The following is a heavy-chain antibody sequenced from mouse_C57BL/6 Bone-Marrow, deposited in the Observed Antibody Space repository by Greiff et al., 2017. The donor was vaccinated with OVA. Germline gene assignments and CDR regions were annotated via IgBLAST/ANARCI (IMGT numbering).Heavy chain of an antibody. V-gene: IGHV14-4*01. CDR2: IDPENGDT. Sequence: VQLQQSGAELVRPGASVKLSCTASGFNIKDDYMHWVKQRPEQGLEWIGWIDPENGDTEYASKFQGKATITADTSSTTAYLQLSSLTSEDTACYDCTLYGYDGVWCAYWGQGTLVTVSA. CDR1: GFNIKDDY. J-gene: IGHJ3*01. CDR3: TLYGYDGVWCAY. D-gene: IGHD2-2*01.